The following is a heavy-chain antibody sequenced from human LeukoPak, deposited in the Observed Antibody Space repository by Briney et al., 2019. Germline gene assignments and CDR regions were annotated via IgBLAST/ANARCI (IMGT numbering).Heavy chain of an antibody. CDR3: ARWVPGYCSGGSCYVDY. J-gene: IGHJ4*02. CDR1: GFTFSSYS. V-gene: IGHV3-21*01. Sequence: PRRSLRLSCAASGFTFSSYSMNWVRQAPGKGLEWVSSISSSSSYIYYADSVKGRFTISRDNAKNSLYLQMNSLRAEDTAVYYCARWVPGYCSGGSCYVDYWGQGTLVTVSS. D-gene: IGHD2-15*01. CDR2: ISSSSSYI.